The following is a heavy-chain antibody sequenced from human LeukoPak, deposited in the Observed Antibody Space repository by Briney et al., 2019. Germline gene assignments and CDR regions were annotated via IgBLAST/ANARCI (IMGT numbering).Heavy chain of an antibody. CDR1: GFSFSSYG. V-gene: IGHV3-23*01. D-gene: IGHD3-3*01. CDR2: IGGSGVST. J-gene: IGHJ4*02. Sequence: PGGSLRLSCAASGFSFSSYGMNWVRQAPGKGLEWVSGIGGSGVSTNYANSVKGRFTISRDNSRNTLYMHMNSLRAEDTAVYYCAKTSNDFWGACIDWGQGTLVTVSS. CDR3: AKTSNDFWGACID.